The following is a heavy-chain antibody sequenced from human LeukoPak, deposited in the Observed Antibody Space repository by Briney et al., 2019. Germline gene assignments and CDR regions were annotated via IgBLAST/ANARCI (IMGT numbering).Heavy chain of an antibody. CDR3: AKVYYYGSGSYVDY. J-gene: IGHJ4*02. CDR1: GFTFSSYG. CDR2: IWSDGSKK. V-gene: IGHV3-33*06. D-gene: IGHD3-10*01. Sequence: GGSLRLSCAASGFTFSSYGMHWVRQAPGKGLEWVAVIWSDGSKKYYADSVKGRFTISRDNSKNTLYLRMNSLRAEETAVYYCAKVYYYGSGSYVDYWGQGTLVTVSS.